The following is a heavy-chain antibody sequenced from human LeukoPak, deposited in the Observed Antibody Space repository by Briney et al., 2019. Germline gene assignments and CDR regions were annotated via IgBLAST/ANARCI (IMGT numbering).Heavy chain of an antibody. CDR3: ARVGDSKREDYYYYYMDV. Sequence: SVKVSCKASGGTFSSYAISWVRQAPGQGLEWMGGIIPIFGTANYAQKFQGRVTITTDESASTAYMELSSLRSEDTAVYYCARVGDSKREDYYYYYMDVWGKGTTVTVSS. J-gene: IGHJ6*03. CDR2: IIPIFGTA. D-gene: IGHD3-22*01. V-gene: IGHV1-69*05. CDR1: GGTFSSYA.